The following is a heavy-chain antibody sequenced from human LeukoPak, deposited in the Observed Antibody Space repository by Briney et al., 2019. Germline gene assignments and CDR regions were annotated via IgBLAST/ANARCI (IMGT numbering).Heavy chain of an antibody. CDR2: ISSSSSYI. D-gene: IGHD5-24*01. V-gene: IGHV3-21*01. CDR3: ARVRGVGYSPGDY. J-gene: IGHJ4*02. Sequence: GGSLRLSCAASGFTFSSYSMNWVRQAPGKGLEWVSSISSSSSYIYYADSVKGRFTISRDNAKNSLYLQMNSLRAEDTAVYYCARVRGVGYSPGDYWGQGTLVTVSS. CDR1: GFTFSSYS.